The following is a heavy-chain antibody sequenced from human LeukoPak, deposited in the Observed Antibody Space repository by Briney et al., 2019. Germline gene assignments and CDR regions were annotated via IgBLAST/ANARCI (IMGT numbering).Heavy chain of an antibody. CDR1: GFTFSSYG. CDR3: AKDPNYYGSGGYT. V-gene: IGHV3-23*01. Sequence: GGSLRLSCAASGFTFSSYGMSWVRQAPGKGLEWVSAISGSGGSTYYADSVKGRFTISRDNSKNTLCLQMNSLRAEDTAVYYCAKDPNYYGSGGYTWGQGTLVTVSS. CDR2: ISGSGGST. J-gene: IGHJ4*02. D-gene: IGHD3-10*01.